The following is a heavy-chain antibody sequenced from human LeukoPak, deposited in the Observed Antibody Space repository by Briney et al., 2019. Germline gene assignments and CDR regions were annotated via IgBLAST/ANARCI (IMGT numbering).Heavy chain of an antibody. CDR2: INTNTGNP. J-gene: IGHJ4*02. CDR3: VTDLKKGDSGCFDY. V-gene: IGHV7-4-1*02. D-gene: IGHD6-19*01. Sequence: GASVKVSCKASGYTFTSSALNWVRQAPGQGLEWMGWINTNTGNPTYAQGFTGRFVFSLDTSVSTAYLHISSLEAEDTAIYYCVTDLKKGDSGCFDYWGQGTLVTVSS. CDR1: GYTFTSSA.